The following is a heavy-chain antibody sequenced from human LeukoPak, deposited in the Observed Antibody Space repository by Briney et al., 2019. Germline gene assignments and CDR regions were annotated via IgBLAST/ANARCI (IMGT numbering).Heavy chain of an antibody. J-gene: IGHJ5*02. V-gene: IGHV4-38-2*02. CDR3: ARVPPLLTGTRAWFDP. CDR2: IYHSGST. Sequence: SETLSLTCTVSGGSISSGYYWGWIRQPPGKGLEWIGSIYHSGSTYYNPSLKSRVTISVDTSKNQFSLKLSSVTAADTAVYYCARVPPLLTGTRAWFDPWGQGTLVTVSS. CDR1: GGSISSGYY. D-gene: IGHD1-7*01.